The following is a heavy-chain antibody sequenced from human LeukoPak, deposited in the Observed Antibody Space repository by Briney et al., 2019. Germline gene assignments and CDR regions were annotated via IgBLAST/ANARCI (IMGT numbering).Heavy chain of an antibody. J-gene: IGHJ4*02. CDR2: ISYDGSNK. CDR1: GFTFNSYA. CDR3: ARDQLAYSGYDTLFDY. D-gene: IGHD5-12*01. V-gene: IGHV3-30*04. Sequence: GGSLRLSCAASGFTFNSYAIHWVRQAPGKGLEWVAVISYDGSNKYYAESVKGRFTISRDNSKNTLYLQLNSLRPEDTAVYYCARDQLAYSGYDTLFDYWGQGTLVTVSS.